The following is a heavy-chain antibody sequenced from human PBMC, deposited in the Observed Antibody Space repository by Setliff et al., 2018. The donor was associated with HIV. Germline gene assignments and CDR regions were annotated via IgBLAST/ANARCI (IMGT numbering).Heavy chain of an antibody. J-gene: IGHJ4*02. CDR2: ITSTGSTI. CDR3: ARAHTYSSSSGIDY. D-gene: IGHD6-6*01. CDR1: GFTFSDCS. Sequence: GGSLRLSCAAPGFTFSDCSMNWVRQAPGKGLEWISYITSTGSTIFYADSVKGRFTISRDNDKNSVHLQMNSLRAEDTAVYYCARAHTYSSSSGIDYWGQGTLVTVSS. V-gene: IGHV3-48*01.